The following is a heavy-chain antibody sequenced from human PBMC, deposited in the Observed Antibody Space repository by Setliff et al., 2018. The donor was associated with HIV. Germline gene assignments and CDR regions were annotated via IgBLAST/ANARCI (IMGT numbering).Heavy chain of an antibody. D-gene: IGHD3-16*01. V-gene: IGHV1-46*01. CDR3: VRWGLPYGIDA. Sequence: ASVKVSCKASGYSFTNYYIHWVRQAPGQGLEWMGVINPSSGDTLYAQNFQGRVTVTRDTSTSTVYMELSSLRSEDTAVYYCVRWGLPYGIDAWGQGTLVTVSS. CDR1: GYSFTNYY. J-gene: IGHJ4*02. CDR2: INPSSGDT.